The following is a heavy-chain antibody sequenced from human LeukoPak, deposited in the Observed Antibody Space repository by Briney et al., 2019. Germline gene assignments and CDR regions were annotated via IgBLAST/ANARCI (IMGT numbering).Heavy chain of an antibody. V-gene: IGHV3-7*01. D-gene: IGHD3-3*01. CDR1: GFTFSSYW. Sequence: GGSLRLSCAASGFTFSSYWMSWVRQAPGKGLEWVANIKQDGSEKYYVDSVKGRFTISRDNAKNSLYLQMDSLRAEDTAVYYCARETFYDFWSGYSDYWGQGTLVTVSS. J-gene: IGHJ4*02. CDR3: ARETFYDFWSGYSDY. CDR2: IKQDGSEK.